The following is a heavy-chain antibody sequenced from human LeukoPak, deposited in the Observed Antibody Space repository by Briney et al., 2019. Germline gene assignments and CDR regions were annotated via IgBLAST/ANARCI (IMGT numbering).Heavy chain of an antibody. D-gene: IGHD3-10*01. CDR3: ARGEYYGSGSWGY. Sequence: GASVTVSFKASVYSLTSYDINWVRQATGQGLEWMGWLNPNSGYTGYAQKFQGRVTFTRKTSINTAYMELGSLRSEDTAVYFCARGEYYGSGSWGYWGQGTLVTVSS. CDR2: LNPNSGYT. CDR1: VYSLTSYD. V-gene: IGHV1-8*03. J-gene: IGHJ4*02.